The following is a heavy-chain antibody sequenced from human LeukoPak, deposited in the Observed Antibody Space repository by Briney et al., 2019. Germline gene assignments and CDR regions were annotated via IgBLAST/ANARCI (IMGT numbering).Heavy chain of an antibody. D-gene: IGHD4-23*01. Sequence: GASVKVSCKASGYTLTGYYIHWVRQAPGQGLEWMGWMNPDSGGTNYAQRFQGRVTMTRDTSISTAYMELSRLRSDDTAVYYCAVSGNGTFDYWGQGPLVTVSS. V-gene: IGHV1-2*02. J-gene: IGHJ4*02. CDR1: GYTLTGYY. CDR3: AVSGNGTFDY. CDR2: MNPDSGGT.